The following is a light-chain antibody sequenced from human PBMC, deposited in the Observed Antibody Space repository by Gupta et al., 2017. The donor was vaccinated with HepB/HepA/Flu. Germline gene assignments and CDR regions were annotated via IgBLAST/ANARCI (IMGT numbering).Light chain of an antibody. CDR2: AVT. J-gene: IGKJ4*01. CDR3: QQVWCSPVT. Sequence: DIVLTPSPDTLSLSPGPSATPSCRASHSVPNNFLAWYQQQPGQPPRLLFFAVTNRTTAIPDWCSSGGSGTVFPLTSSRLQPEVAAVYRWQQVWCSPVTFGGGTRLEI. V-gene: IGKV3-20*01. CDR1: HSVPNNF.